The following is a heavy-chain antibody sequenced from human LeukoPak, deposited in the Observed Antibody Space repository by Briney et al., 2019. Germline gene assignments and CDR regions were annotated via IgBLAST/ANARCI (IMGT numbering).Heavy chain of an antibody. CDR3: AKNQGQWLVPVDY. J-gene: IGHJ4*02. CDR2: MSGSGGST. D-gene: IGHD6-19*01. V-gene: IGHV3-23*01. CDR1: GFTFSSYG. Sequence: TGGSLRLSCAASGFTFSSYGMHWVRQAPGKGLEWVSSMSGSGGSTYYADSVKGRFTISRDNSKNTLYLQMNNLRAEDTALYYCAKNQGQWLVPVDYWGQGTLVTVSS.